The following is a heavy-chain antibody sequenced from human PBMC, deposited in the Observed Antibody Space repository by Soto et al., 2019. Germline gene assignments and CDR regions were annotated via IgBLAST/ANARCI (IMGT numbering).Heavy chain of an antibody. CDR1: GFTFSSYS. CDR2: ISSSSSYI. CDR3: AREGNYYDSSGYYPFFHY. Sequence: GGSLRLSCAASGFTFSSYSMNWVRQAPGKGLEWVSSISSSSSYIYYADSVKGRFTISRDNAKNSLYLQMNSLRAEDTAVYYCAREGNYYDSSGYYPFFHYWGQGTLVTVSS. D-gene: IGHD3-22*01. J-gene: IGHJ4*02. V-gene: IGHV3-21*01.